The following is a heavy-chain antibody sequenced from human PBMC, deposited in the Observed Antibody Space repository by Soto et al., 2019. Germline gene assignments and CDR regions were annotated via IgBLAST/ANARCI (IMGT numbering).Heavy chain of an antibody. CDR1: SGSISSGDYY. CDR3: ARAGYKAGNDY. Sequence: QVQLQESGPGLVKPSQTLSLTCTVSSGSISSGDYYWSWIRQPPGKGLESIGYIYYSGSTYYNPSLKSRVITSVDTSKNQFSLKLSSVTAADTAVYYCARAGYKAGNDYWGQGTLVTVSS. CDR2: IYYSGST. D-gene: IGHD5-12*01. J-gene: IGHJ4*02. V-gene: IGHV4-30-4*01.